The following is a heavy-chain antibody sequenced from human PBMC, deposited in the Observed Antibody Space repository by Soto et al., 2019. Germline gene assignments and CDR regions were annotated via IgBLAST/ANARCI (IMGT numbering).Heavy chain of an antibody. Sequence: ASVKVSCKASGYTFTGYYMHWVRQAPGQGLEWMGWINPNSGGTNYAQKFQGRVTMTRDTSISTAYMELSRLRSDDTAAYYCAREGTYCSSTSCYENWFDPWGQGTLVTVSS. CDR2: INPNSGGT. CDR3: AREGTYCSSTSCYENWFDP. J-gene: IGHJ5*02. CDR1: GYTFTGYY. V-gene: IGHV1-2*02. D-gene: IGHD2-2*01.